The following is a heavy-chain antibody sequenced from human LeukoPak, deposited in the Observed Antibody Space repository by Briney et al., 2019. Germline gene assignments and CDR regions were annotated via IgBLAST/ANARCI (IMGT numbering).Heavy chain of an antibody. Sequence: GGSLRLSCVASGFTFSNYVMYWVRQVPGKGLEGVLGIIGTSSYTYSADFVKGRFTISRDNSMNTLWLQMNSLRVEDTAVYYCARDDSTRGYSAYVPGVDWGQGTLVTVSS. V-gene: IGHV3-23*01. CDR2: IIGTSSYT. CDR1: GFTFSNYV. D-gene: IGHD5-12*01. J-gene: IGHJ4*02. CDR3: ARDDSTRGYSAYVPGVD.